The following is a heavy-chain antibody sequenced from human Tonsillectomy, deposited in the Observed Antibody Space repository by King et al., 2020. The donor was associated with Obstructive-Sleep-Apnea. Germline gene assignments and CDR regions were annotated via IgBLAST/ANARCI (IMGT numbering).Heavy chain of an antibody. Sequence: QLVESGGGVVQPGGSLRLSCAASGFTFSSYGMHWVRQAPGKGLEWVAFIRYDGSNKYYADSVKGRFTISRDNSKNTLYLQMNSLRAEDTAVYYCAKDQKVLLWFGEAPAYWGQGTLVTVSS. J-gene: IGHJ4*02. D-gene: IGHD3-10*01. CDR1: GFTFSSYG. CDR2: IRYDGSNK. V-gene: IGHV3-30*02. CDR3: AKDQKVLLWFGEAPAY.